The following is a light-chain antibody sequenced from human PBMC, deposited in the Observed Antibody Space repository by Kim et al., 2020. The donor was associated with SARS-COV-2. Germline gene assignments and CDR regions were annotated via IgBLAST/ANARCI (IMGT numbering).Light chain of an antibody. CDR2: QDS. V-gene: IGLV3-1*01. Sequence: VSPGQTASLTCSGDKLGDKYACWYQQKPGQSPVLVIYQDSKRPSGIPERFSGSNSGNTATLTISGTQAMDEADYYCQAWDSSTATVFGTGTKVTVL. J-gene: IGLJ1*01. CDR1: KLGDKY. CDR3: QAWDSSTATV.